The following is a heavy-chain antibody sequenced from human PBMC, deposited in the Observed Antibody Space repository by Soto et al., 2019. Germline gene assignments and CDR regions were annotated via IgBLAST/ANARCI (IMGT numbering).Heavy chain of an antibody. CDR3: ARGGGSDSFDY. Sequence: QLQLHESGSGLVKPSQTLSLTCTVSGASITYGGYSWSWIRQTPGKGLEWIGYINHLETTFYNPSFESRLSLSIDRAKNQFSLNLNSMSDADRAVYFCARGGGSDSFDYWGQGILVTVSS. J-gene: IGHJ4*02. CDR1: GASITYGGYS. D-gene: IGHD1-26*01. CDR2: INHLETT. V-gene: IGHV4-30-2*01.